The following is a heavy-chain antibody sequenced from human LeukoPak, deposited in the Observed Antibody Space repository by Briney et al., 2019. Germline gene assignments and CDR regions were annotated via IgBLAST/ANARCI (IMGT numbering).Heavy chain of an antibody. V-gene: IGHV3-21*01. D-gene: IGHD1-14*01. CDR2: ISSSSSYI. CDR3: ARDPRSPRIWGPDYRNDAFDI. Sequence: GGSLRLSCAASGFTFSSYSMNWVRQAPGKGLEWVSSISSSSSYIYYADSVKGRFTISRDNAKNSLYLQMNSLRAEDTAVYYCARDPRSPRIWGPDYRNDAFDIWGQGTMVTVSS. CDR1: GFTFSSYS. J-gene: IGHJ3*02.